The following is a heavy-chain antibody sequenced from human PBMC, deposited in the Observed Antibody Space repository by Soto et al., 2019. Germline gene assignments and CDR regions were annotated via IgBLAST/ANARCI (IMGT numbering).Heavy chain of an antibody. CDR1: GFTFSIYA. J-gene: IGHJ4*02. CDR2: ITGSSGRT. Sequence: VQLLEFGGGLVQPGGSLRLSCAASGFTFSIYAMNWVRQAPGKGLECVSGITGSSGRTFYADSVKGRFTISRDNSKNTVYLQMNSVRADDTAVYYCATEYTSTSRDSFDSWGQGALVTVSS. CDR3: ATEYTSTSRDSFDS. V-gene: IGHV3-23*01. D-gene: IGHD1-26*01.